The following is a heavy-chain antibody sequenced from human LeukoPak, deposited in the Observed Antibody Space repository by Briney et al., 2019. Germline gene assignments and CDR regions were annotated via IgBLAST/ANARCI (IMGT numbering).Heavy chain of an antibody. J-gene: IGHJ6*02. V-gene: IGHV3-73*01. CDR3: TSDIVVVVAATGYYGMDV. CDR2: IRSKANSYAT. CDR1: GFTFSGSA. D-gene: IGHD2-15*01. Sequence: PGGSLRLSYAASGFTFSGSAMHWVRQASGKGLEWVGRIRSKANSYATAYAASVKGRFTISRDDSKNTAYLQMNSLKTGDTAVYYCTSDIVVVVAATGYYGMDVWGQGTTVTVSS.